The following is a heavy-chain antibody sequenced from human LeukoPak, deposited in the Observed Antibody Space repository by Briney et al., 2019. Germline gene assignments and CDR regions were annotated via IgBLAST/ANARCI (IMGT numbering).Heavy chain of an antibody. CDR1: GDSISSRSYY. J-gene: IGHJ4*01. CDR3: ARQDTAMVQGGYHFAV. CDR2: IYYSGST. V-gene: IGHV4-39*01. Sequence: SETLSLTCTVSGDSISSRSYYWGWIRQPPGKGLEWIGSIYYSGSTYYNPSLKSRVTISVDTSKNQFFLKLSSVTAADTAVYSCARQDTAMVQGGYHFAVWGQGTLVTVSA. D-gene: IGHD5-18*01.